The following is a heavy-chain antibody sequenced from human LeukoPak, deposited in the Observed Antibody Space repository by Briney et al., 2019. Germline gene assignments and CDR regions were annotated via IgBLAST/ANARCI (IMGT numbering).Heavy chain of an antibody. CDR2: IDHGGSA. V-gene: IGHV4-34*01. CDR1: GGSFSGYY. J-gene: IGHJ4*02. Sequence: SETLSLTCAVYGGSFSGYYWSWIRQPPGKGLEWIGEIDHGGSANYNPSLKSRVIISADTSKNQFSLKLSSVTAADTAVYYCARTVPRRSTVAPAHLDYWGQGTLVTVSS. D-gene: IGHD4-11*01. CDR3: ARTVPRRSTVAPAHLDY.